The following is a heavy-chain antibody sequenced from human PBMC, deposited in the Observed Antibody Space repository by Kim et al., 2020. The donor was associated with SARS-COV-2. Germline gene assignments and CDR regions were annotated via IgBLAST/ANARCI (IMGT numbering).Heavy chain of an antibody. CDR1: GFTFSGYA. CDR3: AREEYSYALGALDY. CDR2: ISKDGSVK. Sequence: GGSLRLSCATSGFTFSGYAIQWVRQAPGKGLEWVAVISKDGSVKYYGDSAKGRFTISRDDSKNTLYLQMNGLRPEDTAVYFCAREEYSYALGALDYWGQG. J-gene: IGHJ4*02. V-gene: IGHV3-30*04. D-gene: IGHD3-10*01.